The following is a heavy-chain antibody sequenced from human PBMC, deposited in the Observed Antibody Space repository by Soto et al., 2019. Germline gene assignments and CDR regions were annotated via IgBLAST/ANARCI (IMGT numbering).Heavy chain of an antibody. D-gene: IGHD2-15*01. Sequence: QVQLQQWGAGLLKPSETLSLTCAVSGGSFSAYYWTLIRQPPGRGLEWIGEIDHSGSTNYYPSLESRATSSIDTAKNRFSLKVTSVTAADTAVYYCVRGLRYSGMDVWGQGTTVTVS. CDR1: GGSFSAYY. V-gene: IGHV4-34*01. CDR3: VRGLRYSGMDV. CDR2: IDHSGST. J-gene: IGHJ6*02.